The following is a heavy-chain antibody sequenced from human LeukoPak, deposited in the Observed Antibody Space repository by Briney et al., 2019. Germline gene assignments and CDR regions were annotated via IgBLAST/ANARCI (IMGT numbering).Heavy chain of an antibody. J-gene: IGHJ3*02. CDR2: INPGNGNT. V-gene: IGHV1-3*01. Sequence: ASGKVSGKPSGTPFTSFAMHWVRQAPGQRLGWRKWINPGNGNTKYSQKFQGRVTITRDTSESTAYMELSSLRSEDTAVYYCARTYYYGSGSYLHAFDIWGQGTMVTVSS. CDR3: ARTYYYGSGSYLHAFDI. D-gene: IGHD3-10*01. CDR1: GTPFTSFA.